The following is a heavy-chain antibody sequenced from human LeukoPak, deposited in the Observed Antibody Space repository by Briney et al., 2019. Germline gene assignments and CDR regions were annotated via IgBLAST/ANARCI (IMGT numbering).Heavy chain of an antibody. D-gene: IGHD3-10*01. V-gene: IGHV4-59*01. CDR1: GGSISSYY. CDR3: ARFSKDYYYGSGNYTVDY. J-gene: IGHJ4*02. Sequence: SETLSLTCTVSGGSISSYYWSWIRQPPGKGLEWIGYIYYSGSTNYNPSLKSRVTISVDTSKNQFSLKLSSVTAADTAVYYCARFSKDYYYGSGNYTVDYWGQGTLVTVSS. CDR2: IYYSGST.